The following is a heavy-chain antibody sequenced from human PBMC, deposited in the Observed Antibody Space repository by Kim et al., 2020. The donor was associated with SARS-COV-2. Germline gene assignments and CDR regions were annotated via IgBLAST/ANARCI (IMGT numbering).Heavy chain of an antibody. V-gene: IGHV3-9*01. Sequence: GGSLRLSCAASGFSFGGYAMHWVRQVPGKGLEWVSGISWNSGSIGYADSVKGRFTISRDNAKNSLYLQMNSLIAEDTALYYCARDRFGELSNCLDVWGQGNPFTVSS. J-gene: IGHJ6*02. CDR1: GFSFGGYA. CDR2: ISWNSGSI. CDR3: ARDRFGELSNCLDV. D-gene: IGHD3-10*01.